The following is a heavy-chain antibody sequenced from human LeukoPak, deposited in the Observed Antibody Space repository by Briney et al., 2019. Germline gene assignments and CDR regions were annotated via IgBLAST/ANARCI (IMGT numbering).Heavy chain of an antibody. CDR2: IYYSGST. CDR3: ARDGDYDSSGFDY. D-gene: IGHD3-22*01. CDR1: GGSISSGDYY. J-gene: IGHJ4*02. V-gene: IGHV4-30-4*01. Sequence: SEILSLTCTVSGGSISSGDYYWSWIRQPPGKGLEWIGYIYYSGSTYYNPSLKSRVTISVDTSKNQFSLKLSSVTAADTAVYYCARDGDYDSSGFDYWGQGTLVTVSS.